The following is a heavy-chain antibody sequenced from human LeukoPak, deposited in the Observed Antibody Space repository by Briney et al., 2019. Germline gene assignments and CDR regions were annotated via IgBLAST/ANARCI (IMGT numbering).Heavy chain of an antibody. D-gene: IGHD1-26*01. CDR3: ARAQGALDY. Sequence: GGSLSLFCAAAGLTIIIYPVNSVRQAPGKGLEWVSGIGGGGTEYYADSVKGRFIISSDSSQNLVHLQMNSLTVEDTRGYCYARAQGALDYWGQGTLVTVSS. CDR1: GLTIIIYP. J-gene: IGHJ4*02. V-gene: IGHV3-23*01. CDR2: IGGGGTE.